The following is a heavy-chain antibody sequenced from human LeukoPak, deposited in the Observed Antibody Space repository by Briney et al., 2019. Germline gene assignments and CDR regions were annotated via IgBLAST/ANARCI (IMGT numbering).Heavy chain of an antibody. Sequence: GGSLRLSCAASGFTFSSYSMIWVRQAPGKGLEWVSYISSSSSTTYYADSVKGRFTISRDNAKNSLHLHMNSLRDEDTAVYYCAKDEWQWLAIDHWGQGTLVTVSS. V-gene: IGHV3-48*02. CDR2: ISSSSSTT. CDR1: GFTFSSYS. J-gene: IGHJ4*02. CDR3: AKDEWQWLAIDH. D-gene: IGHD6-19*01.